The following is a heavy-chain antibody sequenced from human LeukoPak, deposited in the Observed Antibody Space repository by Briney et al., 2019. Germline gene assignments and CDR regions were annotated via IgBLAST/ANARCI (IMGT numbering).Heavy chain of an antibody. Sequence: GASVKVSCKASGYTFTGYYMHWVRQAPGQGLEWMGRINPNSGGTNYAQKFQGRVTMTRDTSISTAYMELSRLRSDDTAVYYCARYRRIAAAVGRDYFDYWGQGTLVTVSS. V-gene: IGHV1-2*06. CDR1: GYTFTGYY. CDR2: INPNSGGT. J-gene: IGHJ4*02. CDR3: ARYRRIAAAVGRDYFDY. D-gene: IGHD6-13*01.